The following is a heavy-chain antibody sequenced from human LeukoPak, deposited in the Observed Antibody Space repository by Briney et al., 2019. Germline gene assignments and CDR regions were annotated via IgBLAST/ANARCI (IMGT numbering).Heavy chain of an antibody. Sequence: PSETLSLTCTVSGGSISSYYWSWIRQPPGKGLEWIGYIYYSGSTNYNPSLKSRVTIPVDTSKNQFSLKLSSVTAADTAVYYCARGVVAARFWFDPWGQGTLVTVSS. CDR3: ARGVVAARFWFDP. CDR2: IYYSGST. CDR1: GGSISSYY. D-gene: IGHD2-15*01. J-gene: IGHJ5*02. V-gene: IGHV4-59*01.